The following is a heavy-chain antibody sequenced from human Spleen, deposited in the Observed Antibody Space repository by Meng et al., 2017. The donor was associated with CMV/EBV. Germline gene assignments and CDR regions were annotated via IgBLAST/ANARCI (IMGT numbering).Heavy chain of an antibody. Sequence: SVKVSCKASGGTFSSYAISWVRQAPGQGLEWMGGIIPILGIANYAQKFQGRVTITADKSTSTAYMELSSLRSEDTAVYYCAREIVIMGRDAFDVWGQGTMVTVSS. D-gene: IGHD1-26*01. CDR1: GGTFSSYA. J-gene: IGHJ3*01. CDR2: IIPILGIA. CDR3: AREIVIMGRDAFDV. V-gene: IGHV1-69*10.